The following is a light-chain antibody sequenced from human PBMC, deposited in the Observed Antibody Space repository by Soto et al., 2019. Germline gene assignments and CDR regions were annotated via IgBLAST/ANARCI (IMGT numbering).Light chain of an antibody. V-gene: IGKV3-11*01. J-gene: IGKJ1*01. CDR3: QQRSNWPPWT. Sequence: EIVLTQSPATLSLSPGERATLSCRASQSVSSNYLAWYQQKPGQAPRLLIYGASTRATGIPARFSGSGSGTDFTLTISSLESEDFAVYYCQQRSNWPPWTFGQGTKVDIK. CDR2: GAS. CDR1: QSVSSNY.